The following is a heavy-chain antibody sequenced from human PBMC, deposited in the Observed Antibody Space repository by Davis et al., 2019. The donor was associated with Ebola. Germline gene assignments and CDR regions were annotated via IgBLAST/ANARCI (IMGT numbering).Heavy chain of an antibody. CDR1: GGSISSYY. D-gene: IGHD3-10*01. CDR2: IYYSGST. V-gene: IGHV4-59*01. Sequence: GSLRLSCTVSGGSISSYYWSWIRQPPGKGLEWIGYIYYSGSTNYNPSLKSRVTISVDTSKNQFSLKLSSVTAADTAVYYCARVVRVTMVRGVLYYFDYWGQGTLVTVSS. CDR3: ARVVRVTMVRGVLYYFDY. J-gene: IGHJ4*02.